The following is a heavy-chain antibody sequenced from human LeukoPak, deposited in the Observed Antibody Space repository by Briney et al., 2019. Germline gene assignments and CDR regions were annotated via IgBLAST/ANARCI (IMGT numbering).Heavy chain of an antibody. Sequence: GESLKISCAASGFTFSSYSMNWVRQAPGKGLEWVSSISSSSSYIYYADSVKGRFTISRDNAKNSLYLQMNSLRAEDTAVYYCAVPSGSYYGGDAFDIWGQGTMVTVSS. J-gene: IGHJ3*02. CDR3: AVPSGSYYGGDAFDI. D-gene: IGHD1-26*01. CDR2: ISSSSSYI. CDR1: GFTFSSYS. V-gene: IGHV3-21*01.